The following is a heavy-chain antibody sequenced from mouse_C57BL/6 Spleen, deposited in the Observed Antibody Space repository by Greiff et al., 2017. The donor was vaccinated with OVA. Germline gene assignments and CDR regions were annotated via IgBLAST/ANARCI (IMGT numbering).Heavy chain of an antibody. Sequence: EVHLVESGGDLVKPGGSLKLSCAASGFTFSSYGMSWVRQTPDKRLEWVATISSGGSYTYYPDSVKGRFTISRDNDKNTLYLQMSSLKSEDTAMXYCARDYDYDGFAYWGQGTLVTVSA. CDR3: ARDYDYDGFAY. D-gene: IGHD2-4*01. CDR2: ISSGGSYT. J-gene: IGHJ3*01. CDR1: GFTFSSYG. V-gene: IGHV5-6*01.